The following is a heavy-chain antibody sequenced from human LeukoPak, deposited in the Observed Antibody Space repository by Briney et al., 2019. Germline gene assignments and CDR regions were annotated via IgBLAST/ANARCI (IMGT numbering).Heavy chain of an antibody. CDR1: GYTFTSYG. CDR2: ISAYNGNT. D-gene: IGHD1-1*01. J-gene: IGHJ6*04. Sequence: ASVKVSCKASGYTFTSYGISWVRQAPGQGLEWMGWISAYNGNTNYAQKLQGRVTMTTDTSTSTAYMELRSLRSDDTAVYYCARTDNWKLGWGYYYGMDVWDKGTTVTVSS. V-gene: IGHV1-18*04. CDR3: ARTDNWKLGWGYYYGMDV.